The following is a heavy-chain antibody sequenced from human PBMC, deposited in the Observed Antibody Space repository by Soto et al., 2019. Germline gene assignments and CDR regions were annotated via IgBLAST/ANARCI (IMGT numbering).Heavy chain of an antibody. CDR1: GFTFSTYE. J-gene: IGHJ1*01. D-gene: IGHD3-22*01. CDR2: ISSSGSSI. CDR3: ARDGYDSSGDSEYFQY. V-gene: IGHV3-48*03. Sequence: LRLSCAASGFTFSTYEMNWVRQAPGKGLEWISYISSSGSSIYYADSVKGRFTISRDNAWNSLHLQMNSLRVEDTAVYYCARDGYDSSGDSEYFQYWGQGTLVTVSS.